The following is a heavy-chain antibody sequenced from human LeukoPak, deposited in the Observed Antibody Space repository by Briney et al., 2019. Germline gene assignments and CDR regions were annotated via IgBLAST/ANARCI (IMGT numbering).Heavy chain of an antibody. Sequence: GGSLRLSCAASGXTLSSDYMNWVRQAPGKGLEWVSVIYSGGSTYNAVKGRFTISRDNSKNTLYLQMNSLRAEDTALYYCARGRGNSNAFDIWGQGIMVTVSS. CDR1: GXTLSSDY. CDR2: IYSGGST. V-gene: IGHV3-53*01. CDR3: ARGRGNSNAFDI. J-gene: IGHJ3*02. D-gene: IGHD3-16*01.